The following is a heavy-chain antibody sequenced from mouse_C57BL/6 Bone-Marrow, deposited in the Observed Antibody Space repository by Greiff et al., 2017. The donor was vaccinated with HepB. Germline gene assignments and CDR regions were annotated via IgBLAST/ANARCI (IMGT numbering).Heavy chain of an antibody. D-gene: IGHD2-1*01. CDR2: ISYSGST. CDR3: ARTPYGNYAVHWYFDV. Sequence: EVQLKESGPGLAKPSQTLSLTCSVTGYSITSDYWNWIRKFPGNKLEYMGYISYSGSTYYNPSLKSRISITRDTSKNQYYLQLNSATTEDTATYYCARTPYGNYAVHWYFDVWGTGTTVTVSS. J-gene: IGHJ1*03. CDR1: GYSITSDY. V-gene: IGHV3-8*01.